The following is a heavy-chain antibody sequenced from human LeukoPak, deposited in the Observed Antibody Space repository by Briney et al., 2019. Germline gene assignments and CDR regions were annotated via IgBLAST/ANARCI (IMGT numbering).Heavy chain of an antibody. CDR1: GFTFSSYA. Sequence: PGGSLRLSCTASGFTFSSYAMSWVSQAPGKGLEWVSVISGSGDNTYYADSVKGRFTISRDNSKTTLYLQMNSLRAEDTAVYYCAKDKMYSDFWSGHDAFDIWGQGTMVTVSS. D-gene: IGHD3-3*01. J-gene: IGHJ3*02. CDR2: ISGSGDNT. V-gene: IGHV3-23*01. CDR3: AKDKMYSDFWSGHDAFDI.